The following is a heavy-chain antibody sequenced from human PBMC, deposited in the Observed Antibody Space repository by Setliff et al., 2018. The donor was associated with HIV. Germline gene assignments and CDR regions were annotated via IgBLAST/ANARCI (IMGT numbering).Heavy chain of an antibody. CDR1: GGSISTSY. CDR2: IYISGTT. CDR3: AREHCSGGSCNGFDI. V-gene: IGHV4-4*09. Sequence: PSETLSLTCTVSGGSISTSYWNWIRQPPRKGLEWIAYIYISGTTNYNPSLKSRVTISLDTSRNQFSLKLGSVTAADTAMYYCAREHCSGGSCNGFDIWGQGAMVTVSS. J-gene: IGHJ3*02. D-gene: IGHD2-15*01.